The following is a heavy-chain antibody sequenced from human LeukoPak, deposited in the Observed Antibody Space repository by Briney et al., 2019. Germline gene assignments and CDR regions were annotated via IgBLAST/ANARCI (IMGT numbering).Heavy chain of an antibody. Sequence: GGSLRLSCAASGFTFSSYSMNWVRQAPGKGLEWVSSISSSSSYIYYADSVKGRFTISRDNAKNSLYLQMNSLRAEDTAVYYCARDLVFGWFDPWGQGTLVTVSS. CDR2: ISSSSSYI. V-gene: IGHV3-21*01. D-gene: IGHD2-2*01. J-gene: IGHJ5*02. CDR3: ARDLVFGWFDP. CDR1: GFTFSSYS.